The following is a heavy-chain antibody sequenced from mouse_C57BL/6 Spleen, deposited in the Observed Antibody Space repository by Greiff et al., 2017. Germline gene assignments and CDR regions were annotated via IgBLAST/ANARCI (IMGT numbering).Heavy chain of an antibody. CDR3: ARHFITTVVATDLDY. CDR2: ISSGGSYT. CDR1: GFTFSSYG. V-gene: IGHV5-6*01. J-gene: IGHJ2*01. D-gene: IGHD1-1*01. Sequence: EVMLVESGGDLVKPGGSLKLSCAASGFTFSSYGMSWVRQTPDKRLEWVATISSGGSYTYYPDSVKGRFTISRDNAKNTLYLQMSSLKSEDTAMYYCARHFITTVVATDLDYWGQGTTLTVSS.